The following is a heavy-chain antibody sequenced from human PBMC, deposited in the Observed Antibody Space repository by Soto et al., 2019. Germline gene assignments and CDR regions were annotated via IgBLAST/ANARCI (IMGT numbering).Heavy chain of an antibody. CDR3: ARVSLRTTNDGFDI. V-gene: IGHV5-51*01. CDR1: GYSFTRYW. J-gene: IGHJ3*02. CDR2: IYPGDSDT. Sequence: GESLKISCKGSGYSFTRYWIGWVRQMPGKGMEWMGIIYPGDSDTRYSPSLQGQVTISADKAISTAYLQGSSLKASDTDMYYFARVSLRTTNDGFDILGQGTMGTRSS. D-gene: IGHD4-17*01.